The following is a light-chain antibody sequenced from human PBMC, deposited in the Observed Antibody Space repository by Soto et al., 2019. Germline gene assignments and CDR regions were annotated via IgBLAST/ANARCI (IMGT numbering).Light chain of an antibody. J-gene: IGKJ1*01. V-gene: IGKV1-5*01. CDR2: DAS. CDR1: QSISSW. Sequence: DIQMTQSPSTLSASVGDRVTITCRASQSISSWLAWYQQKPGKAPNLLIYDASSLESGVPSRFSGSGSGTEFTLTISSLQPDDFATYYCQQYTSDWTFGQGTKVEI. CDR3: QQYTSDWT.